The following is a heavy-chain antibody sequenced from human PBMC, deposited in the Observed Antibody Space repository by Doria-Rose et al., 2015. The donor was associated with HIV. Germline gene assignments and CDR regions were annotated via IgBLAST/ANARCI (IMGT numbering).Heavy chain of an antibody. J-gene: IGHJ4*02. CDR2: IFSDDER. Sequence: QITLKESGPVLVKPTETLTLTCTVSGVSLSSPGMGVSWIRQPPGNALEWLANIFSDDERLYKTPLNSRLTIFRGTSKSQVVLTMTDMDPVDTATYYCARIKSSRWYHKYYFDFWGQGTLVIVSA. CDR1: GVSLSSPGMG. D-gene: IGHD6-13*01. V-gene: IGHV2-26*01. CDR3: ARIKSSRWYHKYYFDF.